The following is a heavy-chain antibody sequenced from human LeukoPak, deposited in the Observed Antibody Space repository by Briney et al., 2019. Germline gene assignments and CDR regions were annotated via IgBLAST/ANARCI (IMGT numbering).Heavy chain of an antibody. J-gene: IGHJ6*03. CDR1: GFTFSSYA. D-gene: IGHD2-2*01. CDR2: ISGSGGST. CDR3: AKSGVGSSTKSMRYYYYYMDV. V-gene: IGHV3-23*01. Sequence: KPGGSLKLSCAASGFTFSSYATSWVRQAPGKGLEWVSAISGSGGSTYYADSVKGRFTISRDNSKNTLYLQMNSLRAEDTAVYYCAKSGVGSSTKSMRYYYYYMDVWGKGTTVTVSS.